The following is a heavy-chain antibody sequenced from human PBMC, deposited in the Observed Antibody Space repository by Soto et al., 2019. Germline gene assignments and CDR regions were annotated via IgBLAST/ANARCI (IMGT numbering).Heavy chain of an antibody. CDR2: ISGSGGST. J-gene: IGHJ4*02. V-gene: IGHV3-23*01. Sequence: EVQLLESGGGLVQPGGSLRLSCAASGFTFSSYAMSWVRQAPGKGLEWVSAISGSGGSTYYADSVKGRFTMSRDNSKNTLYLQMNSLRAEDTAVYYCAKCKALVIAVAPVDYWGQGTLVTVSS. CDR1: GFTFSSYA. CDR3: AKCKALVIAVAPVDY. D-gene: IGHD6-19*01.